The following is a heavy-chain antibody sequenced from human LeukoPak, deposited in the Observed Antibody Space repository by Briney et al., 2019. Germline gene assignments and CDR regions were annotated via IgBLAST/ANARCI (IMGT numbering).Heavy chain of an antibody. D-gene: IGHD2-2*01. J-gene: IGHJ4*02. CDR1: GFTVSSYY. V-gene: IGHV3-53*01. CDR3: AKDLLVDKYYFDY. CDR2: SYSGGST. Sequence: PGRSLRLSCAASGFTVSSYYITWVRQAPGKGLEWVSASYSGGSTYYADSVKGRFTISRDNSKNTLYLQMNSLRAEDTAVYYCAKDLLVDKYYFDYWGQGTLVTVSS.